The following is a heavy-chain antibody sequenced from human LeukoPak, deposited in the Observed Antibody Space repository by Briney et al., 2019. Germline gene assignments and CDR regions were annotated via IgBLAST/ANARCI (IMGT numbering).Heavy chain of an antibody. CDR1: GYTFTSYG. V-gene: IGHV1-8*03. CDR2: MNPNSGNA. J-gene: IGHJ6*03. Sequence: ASVKVSCKASGYTFTSYGISWVRQAPGQGLEWMGWMNPNSGNAGYAQKFQGRVTITRNTSISTAYMELSSLRSEDTAVYYCAREVVVVAATINYYYMDVWGKGTTVTVSS. D-gene: IGHD2-15*01. CDR3: AREVVVVAATINYYYMDV.